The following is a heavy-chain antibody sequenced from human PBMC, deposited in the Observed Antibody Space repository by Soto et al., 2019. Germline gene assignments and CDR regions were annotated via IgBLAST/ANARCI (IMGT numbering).Heavy chain of an antibody. V-gene: IGHV1-69*02. CDR1: GGTFSSYT. D-gene: IGHD5-12*01. CDR2: IIPILGIA. Sequence: QVQLVQSGAEVKKPGSSVKVSCKASGGTFSSYTISWVRQAPGQGLEWMGRIIPILGIANYAQKFPGRVTITADKSTSTAYMELSSLRSEDTAVYYCARGADSGYDLAFDYWGQGTLVTVSS. CDR3: ARGADSGYDLAFDY. J-gene: IGHJ4*02.